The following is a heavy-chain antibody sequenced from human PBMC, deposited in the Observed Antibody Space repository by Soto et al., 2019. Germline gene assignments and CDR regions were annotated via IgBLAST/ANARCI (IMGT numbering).Heavy chain of an antibody. CDR1: GFTFSSYG. D-gene: IGHD6-6*01. V-gene: IGHV3-30*18. Sequence: QVQLVESGGGVVQPGRSLRLSCAASGFTFSSYGMHWVRQAPGKGLEWVAVISYDGSNKYYADSVKGRFTISRDNSKNTLYLQMNSLRAEDTAVYYCAKGYSSSSVDYWGQGTLVTVSS. CDR2: ISYDGSNK. J-gene: IGHJ4*02. CDR3: AKGYSSSSVDY.